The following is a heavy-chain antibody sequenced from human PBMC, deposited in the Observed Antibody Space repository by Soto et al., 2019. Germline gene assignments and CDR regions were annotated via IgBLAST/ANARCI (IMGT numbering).Heavy chain of an antibody. CDR1: DGSFSGYY. J-gene: IGHJ4*02. Sequence: PSQTVSLTCAVYDGSFSGYYWSWIRQPPGKGLEWIGQIFNGGSTNYSPSLKSRVTISVDTSKNQFSLELSSVTAADTAVYYCARPHYDSNTFYSFFDYWGQGTLV. V-gene: IGHV4-34*12. D-gene: IGHD3-22*01. CDR2: IFNGGST. CDR3: ARPHYDSNTFYSFFDY.